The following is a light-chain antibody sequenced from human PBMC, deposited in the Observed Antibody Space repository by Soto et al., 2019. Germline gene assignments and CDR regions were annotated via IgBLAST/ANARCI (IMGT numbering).Light chain of an antibody. J-gene: IGKJ4*01. Sequence: DIQMTQSPSSLSASVGDRVTITCRASKGISNYLAWYQQKPGKVPKLLICAASTLQSGVPSRFSGSGSGTDFTLTISSLQPEDVATYYCQKYNSVPLTFGGGTKVEI. CDR1: KGISNY. V-gene: IGKV1-27*01. CDR3: QKYNSVPLT. CDR2: AAS.